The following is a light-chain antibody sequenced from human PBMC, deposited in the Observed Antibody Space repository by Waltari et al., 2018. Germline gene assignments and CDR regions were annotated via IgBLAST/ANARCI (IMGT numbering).Light chain of an antibody. CDR2: GHD. J-gene: IGLJ3*02. CDR3: LSRDSSSTRV. Sequence: SSELTQDPAVSVALGQTVRITCQGDSHRRYYASWYQQRPGQAPFLVLYGHDNRPSGIPDRFSGSTSGNTASLTITRAQAEDAGVYYCLSRDSSSTRVFGGGTTLTV. CDR1: SHRRYY. V-gene: IGLV3-19*01.